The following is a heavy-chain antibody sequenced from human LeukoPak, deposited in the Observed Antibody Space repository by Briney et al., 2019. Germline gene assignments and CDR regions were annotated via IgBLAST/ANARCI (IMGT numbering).Heavy chain of an antibody. D-gene: IGHD6-13*01. CDR3: AKVSGSSWSGGIDY. CDR1: GFTFSSYA. Sequence: PGGSLRLSYAASGFTFSSYAMSWVRQAPGKGLEWVSAISGSGGSTYYADSVKGRFTISRDNSKNTLYLQMNSLRAEDTAVYYCAKVSGSSWSGGIDYWGQGTLVTVSS. V-gene: IGHV3-23*01. J-gene: IGHJ4*02. CDR2: ISGSGGST.